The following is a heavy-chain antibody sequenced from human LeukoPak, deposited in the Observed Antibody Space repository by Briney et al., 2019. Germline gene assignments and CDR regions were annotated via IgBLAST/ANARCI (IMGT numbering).Heavy chain of an antibody. V-gene: IGHV3-23*01. CDR1: GFTFSSYA. Sequence: GGSLRLSCAASGFTFSSYAMSWVRQAPGKGLEWVSAISGSGGSTYYADSVKGRFTISGDNSKNTLYLQMNSLRAEGTAVYYCAKNVRTYFWSGYYCPDGEYYFDYWGQGTLVTVPS. CDR3: AKNVRTYFWSGYYCPDGEYYFDY. D-gene: IGHD3-3*01. CDR2: ISGSGGST. J-gene: IGHJ4*02.